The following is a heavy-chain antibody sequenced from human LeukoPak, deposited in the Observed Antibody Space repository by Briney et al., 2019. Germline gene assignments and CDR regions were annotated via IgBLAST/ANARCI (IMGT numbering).Heavy chain of an antibody. CDR2: MLNSGST. Sequence: SETLSLTCSVSGGSISSSSYYWGWIRQPPGKGLEWIGTMLNSGSTYYNPSLKSRVTISQDTSKNHFSLKLSSVTAADTAVYHCASTRDDYYFWLGHTYFDSWGQGTLVTVSS. CDR3: ASTRDDYYFWLGHTYFDS. J-gene: IGHJ4*02. V-gene: IGHV4-39*07. CDR1: GGSISSSSYY. D-gene: IGHD3-3*01.